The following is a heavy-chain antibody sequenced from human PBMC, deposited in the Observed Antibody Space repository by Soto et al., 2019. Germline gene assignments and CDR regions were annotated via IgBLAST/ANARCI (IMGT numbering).Heavy chain of an antibody. D-gene: IGHD6-13*01. CDR1: GFTFSSYG. Sequence: GGSLRLSCAASGFTFSSYGMHWVRQAPGKGLEWVTVISYDGSDKYYADSVKGRFTISRDNSKNTLYLQMNSPRAEDTALYYCAKDHISGWYYFDSWGQGTLVTVSS. CDR3: AKDHISGWYYFDS. J-gene: IGHJ4*02. CDR2: ISYDGSDK. V-gene: IGHV3-30*18.